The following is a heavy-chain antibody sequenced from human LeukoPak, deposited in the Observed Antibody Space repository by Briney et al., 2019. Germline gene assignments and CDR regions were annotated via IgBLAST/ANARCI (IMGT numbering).Heavy chain of an antibody. D-gene: IGHD5-12*01. CDR3: AKDSGYDLGSGFDY. CDR1: GGSISGYS. J-gene: IGHJ4*02. V-gene: IGHV3-9*01. CDR2: ISWNSGSI. Sequence: LSLTCTVSGGSISGYSWSWIRQPPGKGLEWVSGISWNSGSIGYADSVKGRFTISRDNAKNSLYLQMNSLRAEDTALYYCAKDSGYDLGSGFDYWGQGTLVTVSS.